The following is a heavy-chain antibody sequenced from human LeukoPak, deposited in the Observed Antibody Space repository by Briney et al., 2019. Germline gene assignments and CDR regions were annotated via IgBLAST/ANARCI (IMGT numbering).Heavy chain of an antibody. CDR1: GFTFSSYG. CDR2: IWYDGSNK. J-gene: IGHJ5*02. CDR3: ARDGGQWLEYNWFDP. Sequence: GGSLRLSCAASGFTFSSYGMHWVRQAPGKGLEWVAVIWYDGSNKYYADSVKGRFTISRDNSKNTLYLQMNSLRAEDTAVYYCARDGGQWLEYNWFDPWGQGTLVTVSS. D-gene: IGHD6-19*01. V-gene: IGHV3-33*08.